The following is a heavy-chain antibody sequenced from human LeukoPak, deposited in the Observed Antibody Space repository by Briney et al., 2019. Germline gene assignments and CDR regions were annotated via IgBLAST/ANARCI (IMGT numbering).Heavy chain of an antibody. D-gene: IGHD3-22*01. CDR2: INWNGAWT. J-gene: IGHJ5*02. Sequence: GGSLRLSCAASGFKFDYYGLSWVRQAPGKGPGWGCDINWNGAWTGYADSVKGRLTISRDNAKNLLYLQMNSLRAEDTALYYCAGYYYDSSRGFDLWGQGTLVTVSA. V-gene: IGHV3-20*04. CDR1: GFKFDYYG. CDR3: AGYYYDSSRGFDL.